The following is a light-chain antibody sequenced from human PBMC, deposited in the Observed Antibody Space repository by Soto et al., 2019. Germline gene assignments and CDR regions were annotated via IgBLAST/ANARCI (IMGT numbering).Light chain of an antibody. V-gene: IGKV1-33*01. CDR1: QDISNF. Sequence: DIQMTQSPSSLSASVGDRVTITCQASQDISNFLNWYQQKPGKAPKLLIYDASNLETGVPSRFSQSRPGTDLAFTVSSLQPQDSATYYSQLYDKRPHLPFGPGTKVDIK. CDR2: DAS. J-gene: IGKJ3*01. CDR3: QLYDKRPHLP.